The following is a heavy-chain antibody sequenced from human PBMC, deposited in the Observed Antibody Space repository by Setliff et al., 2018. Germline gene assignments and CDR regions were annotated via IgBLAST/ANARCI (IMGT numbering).Heavy chain of an antibody. CDR3: ARASRFATIVWKGDYYMDV. Sequence: ASVKVSCKASGYSFSTYAMSWIRQAPGQGLEWMGWINTNTGNPSYAQGFTGRFVFSLDTSVSTAYRQISSLKPEDTAMYYCARASRFATIVWKGDYYMDVWGNGTTVTVSS. D-gene: IGHD3-16*02. V-gene: IGHV7-4-1*02. CDR2: INTNTGNP. J-gene: IGHJ6*03. CDR1: GYSFSTYA.